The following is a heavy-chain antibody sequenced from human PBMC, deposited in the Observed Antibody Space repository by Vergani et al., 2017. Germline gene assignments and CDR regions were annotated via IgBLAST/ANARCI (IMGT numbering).Heavy chain of an antibody. CDR3: ARRVEMAGSDAFDI. D-gene: IGHD5-24*01. CDR2: ISSSGSTI. J-gene: IGHJ3*02. CDR1: GFTFSDYY. V-gene: IGHV3-11*04. Sequence: QVQLVESGGGLVEPGGSLRLSCAASGFTFSDYYMSWIRQAPGKGLEWVVYISSSGSTIYYADSVKGRFTIARDNAKNSRYLQMNSLRAEDTAVYYCARRVEMAGSDAFDIWGQGTMVTVSS.